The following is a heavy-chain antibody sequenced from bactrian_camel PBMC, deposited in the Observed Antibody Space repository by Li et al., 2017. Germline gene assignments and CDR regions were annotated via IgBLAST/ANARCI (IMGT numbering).Heavy chain of an antibody. J-gene: IGHJ6*01. CDR3: AAEVGVSGYCIPGGLVFGH. CDR2: IDSDGST. Sequence: VQLVESGGGSVQAGGSLRLSCAASGDTSRRYCMAWFRQALGKQREGVAAIDSDGSTSYADSVKGRFTISKDIAKNTVHLQMNSLKTEDTATYYCAAEVGVSGYCIPGGLVFGHWDQGTQVTVS. CDR1: GDTSRRYC. V-gene: IGHV3S53*01. D-gene: IGHD3*01.